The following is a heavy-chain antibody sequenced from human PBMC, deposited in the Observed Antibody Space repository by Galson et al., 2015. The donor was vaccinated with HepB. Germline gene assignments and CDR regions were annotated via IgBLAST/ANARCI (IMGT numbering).Heavy chain of an antibody. J-gene: IGHJ4*02. D-gene: IGHD6-19*01. V-gene: IGHV3-13*01. CDR2: VGTGGDT. Sequence: CAVSGFTFSNYDMHWVRQGTGEGLEWVSAVGTGGDTHYQDSVKGRFTISRENAKNSLFLQMNSLRAGDTAVYYCVRGGIRVAGLELFDYWSQGTLVTVSS. CDR3: VRGGIRVAGLELFDY. CDR1: GFTFSNYD.